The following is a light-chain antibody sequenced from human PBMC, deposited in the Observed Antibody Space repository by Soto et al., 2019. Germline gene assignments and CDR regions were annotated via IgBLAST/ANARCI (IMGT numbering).Light chain of an antibody. CDR2: AAS. CDR3: QQYYTYPLA. V-gene: IGKV1-8*01. J-gene: IGKJ1*01. Sequence: AIRMTQSPSSISAFTGDRVTITCRASQPISTYLAWYQQKPGTAPTLLIYAASTLQSGVPSRFSGSGSGTDFTLTISCLQSEDFATYFFQQYYTYPLAFGQGTKVEIK. CDR1: QPISTY.